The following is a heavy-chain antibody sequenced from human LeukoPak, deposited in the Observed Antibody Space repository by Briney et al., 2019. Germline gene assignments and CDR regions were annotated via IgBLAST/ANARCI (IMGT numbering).Heavy chain of an antibody. J-gene: IGHJ4*02. D-gene: IGHD3-10*01. Sequence: GASVTVPCKVSGYTFNHYGISWVRQAPGQGLEWMGWISAYNGNTNYAQKLQGRVTMTTDTSTSTAYMELRSLRSDDTAVYYCARRFFGEYATFDYWGQGTLVTVSS. V-gene: IGHV1-18*01. CDR2: ISAYNGNT. CDR1: GYTFNHYG. CDR3: ARRFFGEYATFDY.